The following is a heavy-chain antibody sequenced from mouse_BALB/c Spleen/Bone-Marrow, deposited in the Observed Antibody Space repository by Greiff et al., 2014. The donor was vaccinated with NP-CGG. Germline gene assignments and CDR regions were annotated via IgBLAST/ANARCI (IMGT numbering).Heavy chain of an antibody. Sequence: DVQLQESGAELERSGASVKLSCTASGFNIKDYYMHWVKQRPEQGLEWIGWIDPENGDTEYAPKFQGKATMTADTSSNTAYLQLSSLTSEDTAVYYCNSRGDFDFDYFDYWGQGTTLTVS. CDR2: IDPENGDT. CDR3: NSRGDFDFDYFDY. V-gene: IGHV14-4*02. CDR1: GFNIKDYY. J-gene: IGHJ2*01.